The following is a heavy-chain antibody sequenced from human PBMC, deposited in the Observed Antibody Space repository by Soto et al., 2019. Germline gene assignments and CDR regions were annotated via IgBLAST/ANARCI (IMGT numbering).Heavy chain of an antibody. J-gene: IGHJ2*01. D-gene: IGHD5-18*01. CDR2: ISAYNGNT. Sequence: GASVKVSCKASGYTFTSYGISCVRQAPGQVLEWMGWISAYNGNTNYAQKLQGRVTMTTDTSTSTAYMELRSLRSDDTAVYYCARGGIQLWQWGWYFDLWGRGTLVTVSS. V-gene: IGHV1-18*01. CDR3: ARGGIQLWQWGWYFDL. CDR1: GYTFTSYG.